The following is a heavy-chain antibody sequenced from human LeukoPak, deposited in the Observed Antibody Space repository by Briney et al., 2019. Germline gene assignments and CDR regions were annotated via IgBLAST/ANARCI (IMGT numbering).Heavy chain of an antibody. J-gene: IGHJ5*02. Sequence: SGPTLVNPTQTLTLTCTFSGFSLSTTGVGVGWFRQPPGKALEWLALVYWNDNKHYSPSLKNRLTITKDTSENQVVLTMTNMDPVDTATYYCAHRRPPLPTAEGWFVPWGQGILVSVSS. CDR1: GFSLSTTGVG. V-gene: IGHV2-5*01. D-gene: IGHD2-2*01. CDR3: AHRRPPLPTAEGWFVP. CDR2: VYWNDNK.